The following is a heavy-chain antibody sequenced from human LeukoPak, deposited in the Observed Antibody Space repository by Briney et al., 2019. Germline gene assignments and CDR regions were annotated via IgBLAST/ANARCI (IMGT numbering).Heavy chain of an antibody. CDR3: ARDPNGDYIGAFDM. D-gene: IGHD4-17*01. V-gene: IGHV3-23*01. J-gene: IGHJ3*02. Sequence: GGSLRLSCTASGFTFSVYAMMWVRQAPGKGPEWVSAIRGDGGSAFYADSVKGRFTISRDNSKYTLFLQMTSLRADDTAVYYCARDPNGDYIGAFDMWGPGTMVTVSS. CDR1: GFTFSVYA. CDR2: IRGDGGSA.